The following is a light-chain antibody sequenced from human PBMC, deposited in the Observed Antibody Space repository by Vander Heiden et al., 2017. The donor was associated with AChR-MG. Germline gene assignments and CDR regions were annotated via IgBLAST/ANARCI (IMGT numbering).Light chain of an antibody. CDR3: SSYAGSNIL. Sequence: QSALTQPPSASGSPGPSVAISCTGTSSDVGGYNYVSWYQQHPGKAPKLMIYEVSERPSGVPDRFSGSKSGNTASLTVSGLQAEDEADYYCSSYAGSNILFGGGTKLTVL. CDR1: SSDVGGYNY. V-gene: IGLV2-8*01. J-gene: IGLJ2*01. CDR2: EVS.